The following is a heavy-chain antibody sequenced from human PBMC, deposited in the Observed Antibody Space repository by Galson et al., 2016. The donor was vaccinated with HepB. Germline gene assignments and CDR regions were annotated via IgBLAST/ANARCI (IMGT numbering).Heavy chain of an antibody. CDR3: ARGKNGFDYDY. CDR2: ISSSSATI. CDR1: GFTFSSYS. D-gene: IGHD5-24*01. Sequence: SLRLSCAASGFTFSSYSMNWVRQAPGKGLEWVSYISSSSATIHYPDSVKGRFTVSRDNAKNSLFLQMNSLRGEDTAVYYCARGKNGFDYDYWGQGTLVTVSS. V-gene: IGHV3-48*04. J-gene: IGHJ4*02.